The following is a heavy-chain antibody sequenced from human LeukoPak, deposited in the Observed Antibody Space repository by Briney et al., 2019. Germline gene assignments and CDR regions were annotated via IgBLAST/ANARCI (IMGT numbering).Heavy chain of an antibody. V-gene: IGHV4-59*01. CDR2: IYYSGST. Sequence: SETLSLTCTVSGGSISSYYWSWIRQPPGKGLEWIGYIYYSGSTNYNPSLKSRVTISVDTSKNQFSLKLSSVTAADTAVYYCARGPTVTAFYFDYWGQGTLVTVSS. D-gene: IGHD4-17*01. CDR3: ARGPTVTAFYFDY. J-gene: IGHJ4*02. CDR1: GGSISSYY.